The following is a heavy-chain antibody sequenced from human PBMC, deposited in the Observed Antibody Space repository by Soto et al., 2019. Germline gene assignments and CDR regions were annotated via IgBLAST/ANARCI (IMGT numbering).Heavy chain of an antibody. V-gene: IGHV1-3*01. CDR2: TNAGNGNT. CDR1: GYTFTSYA. D-gene: IGHD6-19*01. Sequence: QVQLVQSGAEVKKPGASVKVSCKASGYTFTSYAMHWVRQAPGQRLEWMGWTNAGNGNTKYSQKFQGRVTITRDTSASTAYMELSSLRSEDTAVYYCARAGYSSGWYYYGMDVWGQGTTVTVSS. CDR3: ARAGYSSGWYYYGMDV. J-gene: IGHJ6*02.